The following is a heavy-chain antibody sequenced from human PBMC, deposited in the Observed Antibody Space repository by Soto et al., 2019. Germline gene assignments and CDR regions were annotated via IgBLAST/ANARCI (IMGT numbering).Heavy chain of an antibody. V-gene: IGHV4-30-4*01. CDR1: GGSISSGDYY. CDR3: ATIKLGSNRLDY. D-gene: IGHD3-10*01. CDR2: IYYSGST. J-gene: IGHJ4*02. Sequence: QVQLQESGPGLVKPSQTLSLTCTVSGGSISSGDYYWSWIRQPPGKGLEWIGYIYYSGSTYYDPSLKRRVTISVDTSRHHFSLKLSSVTAADTAVYYCATIKLGSNRLDYWGQGTLVTVSS.